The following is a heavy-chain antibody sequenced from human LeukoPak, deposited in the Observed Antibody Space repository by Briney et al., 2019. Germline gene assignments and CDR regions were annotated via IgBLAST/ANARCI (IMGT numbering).Heavy chain of an antibody. V-gene: IGHV7-4-1*02. D-gene: IGHD3-22*01. CDR2: INTNTGNP. CDR3: ARDLVYYDQDWFDP. CDR1: GYTFTSYA. J-gene: IGHJ5*02. Sequence: ASVKVSCKASGYTFTSYAMNWVRQAPGQGLEWMGWINTNTGNPTYAQGFTGRFVFSLDTSVSTAYLQISSLKAEDTAMYYCARDLVYYDQDWFDPWGQGTLVTVSS.